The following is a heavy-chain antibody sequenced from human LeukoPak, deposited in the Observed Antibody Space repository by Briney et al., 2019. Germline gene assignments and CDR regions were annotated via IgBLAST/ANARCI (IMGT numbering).Heavy chain of an antibody. CDR1: GFTFRSYG. D-gene: IGHD3-16*01. J-gene: IGHJ1*01. V-gene: IGHV3-30*02. CDR3: AKEMYDYVWGSYVEN. Sequence: PGGSLRLSCVASGFTFRSYGVHWVRQAPGKGLEWVAFIQKDGSNKYYGDSVKGRFTISRDNSKNTLYLQMNSLRVEDTAVYYCAKEMYDYVWGSYVENWGQGTLVTVSS. CDR2: IQKDGSNK.